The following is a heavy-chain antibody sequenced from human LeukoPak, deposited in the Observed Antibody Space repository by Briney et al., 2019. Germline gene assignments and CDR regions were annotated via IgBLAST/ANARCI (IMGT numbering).Heavy chain of an antibody. J-gene: IGHJ4*02. CDR1: GGTFSSYA. Sequence: SVKVSCKASGGTFSSYAISWVRQAPGQGLEWMGGIIPIFGTANYAQKFQGRVTITADESTSTAYIELSSLRSEDTAVYYCARAGYSSGWHEDYWGQGTLVTVSS. CDR3: ARAGYSSGWHEDY. D-gene: IGHD6-19*01. V-gene: IGHV1-69*13. CDR2: IIPIFGTA.